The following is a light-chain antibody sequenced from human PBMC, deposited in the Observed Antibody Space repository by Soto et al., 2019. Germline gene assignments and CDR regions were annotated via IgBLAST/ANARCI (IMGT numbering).Light chain of an antibody. J-gene: IGLJ3*02. Sequence: QSALTQPASVSGSPGQSITISCTGTSNDVGGFDFVSWSQQHPGKAPKVIIYEVSNRPSGVSDRFSGSKSGNTASLTISGLQAEDEADYYCNSYTSTSARVFGGGTKLTVL. CDR3: NSYTSTSARV. V-gene: IGLV2-14*01. CDR1: SNDVGGFDF. CDR2: EVS.